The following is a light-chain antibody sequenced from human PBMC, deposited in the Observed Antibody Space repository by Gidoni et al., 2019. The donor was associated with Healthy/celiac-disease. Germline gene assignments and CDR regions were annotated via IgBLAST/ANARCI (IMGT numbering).Light chain of an antibody. CDR3: QQYNSYPYX. J-gene: IGKJ2*01. CDR2: KAS. V-gene: IGKV1-5*03. CDR1: QSISSW. Sequence: DIQMTQSPSTLSASVGDRVTITCRASQSISSWLAWYQQQPGKAPKLLIYKASSLESGVPSRFSGSGSGTEFTLTISSLQPDDFATYYCQQYNSYPYXFXQGTKLEIK.